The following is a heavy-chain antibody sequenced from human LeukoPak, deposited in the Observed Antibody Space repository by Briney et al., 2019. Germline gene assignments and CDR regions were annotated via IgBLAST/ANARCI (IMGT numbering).Heavy chain of an antibody. CDR2: ISAYNGNT. CDR3: ARTHLWLSGDAFDI. D-gene: IGHD5-18*01. Sequence: ASVKVSCKASGYTFTSYGIGWVRQAPGQGLEWMGWISAYNGNTNYAQKFQGRVTMTTDTSTSTAYMELRSLRSDDTAVYYCARTHLWLSGDAFDIWGQGTMVTVSS. V-gene: IGHV1-18*01. CDR1: GYTFTSYG. J-gene: IGHJ3*02.